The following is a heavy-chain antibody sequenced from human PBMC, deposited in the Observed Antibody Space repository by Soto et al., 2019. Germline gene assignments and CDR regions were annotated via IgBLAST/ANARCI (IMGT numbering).Heavy chain of an antibody. D-gene: IGHD2-2*01. CDR3: ASRYCISTSCYVGYYGMDV. V-gene: IGHV4-34*01. J-gene: IGHJ6*02. Sequence: SETLSLTCAVYGGSFSGYYWSWIRQPPGKGLEWIGEINHSESTNYNPSLKSRVTISVDTSKNQFSLKLSSVTAADTAVYYCASRYCISTSCYVGYYGMDVWGQGTTVT. CDR2: INHSEST. CDR1: GGSFSGYY.